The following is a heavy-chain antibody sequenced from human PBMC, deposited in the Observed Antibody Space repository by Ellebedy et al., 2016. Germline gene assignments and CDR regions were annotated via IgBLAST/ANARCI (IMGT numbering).Heavy chain of an antibody. Sequence: GESLKISCVASGLTFSNYAMSWVRQAPGEGLEWVSVISGDGGNTVYADSVRGRFTISRDNSKNTLYLQMNSLRGEDSSIYYCAILTTHFGYSTYWGQGTQVTVSA. CDR3: AILTTHFGYSTY. V-gene: IGHV3-23*01. J-gene: IGHJ4*02. CDR1: GLTFSNYA. D-gene: IGHD2-21*01. CDR2: ISGDGGNT.